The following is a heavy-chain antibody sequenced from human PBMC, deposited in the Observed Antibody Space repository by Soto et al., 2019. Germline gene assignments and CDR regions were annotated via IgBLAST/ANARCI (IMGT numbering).Heavy chain of an antibody. D-gene: IGHD2-2*01. CDR2: INPNSGGT. V-gene: IGHV1-2*04. CDR3: ARGPHIVVVPAASTRNFDY. CDR1: GYTFTGSY. Sequence: ASVKVSCKASGYTFTGSYMHWVRQAPGQGLEWMGWINPNSGGTNYAQKFQGWVTMTRDTSISTAYMELGRLRSDDTAVYYCARGPHIVVVPAASTRNFDYWGQGTLVTVSS. J-gene: IGHJ4*02.